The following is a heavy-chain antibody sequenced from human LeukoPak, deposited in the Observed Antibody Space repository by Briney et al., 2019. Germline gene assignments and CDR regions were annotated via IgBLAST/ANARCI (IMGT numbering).Heavy chain of an antibody. Sequence: SETLSLTCTVSGGSISSSSYYWGWIRQPPGKGLEWIGEINHSGSTNYNPSLKSRVTISVDTSKNQFSLKLSSVTAADTAVYYCARGLKYSNYVRYWGQGTLVTVSS. CDR2: INHSGST. D-gene: IGHD4-11*01. CDR1: GGSISSSSYY. J-gene: IGHJ4*02. V-gene: IGHV4-39*07. CDR3: ARGLKYSNYVRY.